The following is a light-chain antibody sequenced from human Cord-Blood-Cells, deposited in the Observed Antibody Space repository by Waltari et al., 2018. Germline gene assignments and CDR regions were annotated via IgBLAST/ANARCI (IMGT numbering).Light chain of an antibody. CDR2: EGS. CDR3: CSYAGSSGV. V-gene: IGLV2-23*01. CDR1: SSDVGSYNL. J-gene: IGLJ1*01. Sequence: QSALTQPASVSGSPGQSITISCTGTSSDVGSYNLVSWYQQHQGKAPKLMIYEGSKRPSGVSNRFSGSKSGNTASLTISGLQAEDEADYYCCSYAGSSGVFGTGTKVTVL.